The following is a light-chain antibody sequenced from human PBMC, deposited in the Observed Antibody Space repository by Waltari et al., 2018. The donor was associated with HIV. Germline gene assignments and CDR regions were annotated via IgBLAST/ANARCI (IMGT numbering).Light chain of an antibody. CDR3: QSYDGTTVV. Sequence: NFILTQSHSVSESPGKTVTISCTRSSGGIGSTYIQWYQKRPGRSPDTVIYEDTQRPSGLPNRFSGSVDSSSNSASLTISGLKTEDEADYFCQSYDGTTVVFGGGTRLTVL. CDR1: SGGIGSTY. J-gene: IGLJ2*01. V-gene: IGLV6-57*01. CDR2: EDT.